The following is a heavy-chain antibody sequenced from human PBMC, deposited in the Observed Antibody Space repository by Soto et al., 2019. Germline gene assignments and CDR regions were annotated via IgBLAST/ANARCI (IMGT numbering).Heavy chain of an antibody. D-gene: IGHD2-2*01. J-gene: IGHJ6*01. Sequence: PSETLSLTCSVSGCSISSGYYWGWIRQPPGNGLEWIGSTYNSVRTYYNPSLKSRVTISVYTANHQFSLKLTSVTAADAAVYSCARDFAYCSSRRCRGCFGSWGQGTRV. CDR3: ARDFAYCSSRRCRGCFGS. CDR2: TYNSVRT. CDR1: GCSISSGYY. V-gene: IGHV4-38-2*02.